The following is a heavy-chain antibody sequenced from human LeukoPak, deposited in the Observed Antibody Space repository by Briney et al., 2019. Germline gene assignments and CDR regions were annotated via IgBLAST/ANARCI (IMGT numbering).Heavy chain of an antibody. Sequence: GGSLRLSCAASGFIFTNYFMSWVRQAPGKGLEWVASIKHDGNEKYYVDSVRGRFTISRDNAKNSLYLQMNSLRDEDTAVYYCASSGSYRFDYWGQGTLVTVSS. J-gene: IGHJ4*02. V-gene: IGHV3-7*01. D-gene: IGHD1-26*01. CDR1: GFIFTNYF. CDR3: ASSGSYRFDY. CDR2: IKHDGNEK.